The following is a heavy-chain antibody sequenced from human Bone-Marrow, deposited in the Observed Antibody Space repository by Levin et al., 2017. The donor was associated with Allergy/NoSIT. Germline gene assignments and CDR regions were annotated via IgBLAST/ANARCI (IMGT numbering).Heavy chain of an antibody. CDR2: ISNTGTTV. CDR3: ARGSFRTACLLAYYYGLDV. D-gene: IGHD2-21*02. Sequence: GGSLRLSCVASGFTLSHYDMIWVRQSPGKGLEWLSTISNTGTTVSFADSVKGRFSVSRDNTKKSRFLEMNSLRADDTAIYYCARGSFRTACLLAYYYGLDVWDQGTTVSVSS. J-gene: IGHJ6*02. CDR1: GFTLSHYD. V-gene: IGHV3-48*03.